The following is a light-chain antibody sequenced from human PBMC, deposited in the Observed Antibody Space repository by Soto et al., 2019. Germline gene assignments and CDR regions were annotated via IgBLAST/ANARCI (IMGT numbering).Light chain of an antibody. CDR2: SSN. CDR3: AAWDDSLNACV. Sequence: QSVLTQPPSASGTPGQRVSISCSGISSNIGSETVNWYQQFPGTAPKLLIYSSNQRPSGVPDRFSGSKSGTSVFLDISGLQSEDEAEYYCAAWDDSLNACVFGTGTKLTVL. J-gene: IGLJ1*01. V-gene: IGLV1-44*01. CDR1: SSNIGSET.